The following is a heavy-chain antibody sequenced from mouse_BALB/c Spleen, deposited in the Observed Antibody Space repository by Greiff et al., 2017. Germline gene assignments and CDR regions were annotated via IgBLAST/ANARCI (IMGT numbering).Heavy chain of an antibody. Sequence: EVKLVESGGGLVQPGGSLKLSCAASGFTFSSYTMSWVRQTPEKRLEWVAYISNGGGSTYYPDTVKGRFTISRDNAKNTLYLQMSSLKSEDTAMYYCARRYYDYDVDAMDYWGQGTSVTVSS. CDR3: ARRYYDYDVDAMDY. CDR2: ISNGGGST. D-gene: IGHD2-4*01. CDR1: GFTFSSYT. V-gene: IGHV5-12-2*01. J-gene: IGHJ4*01.